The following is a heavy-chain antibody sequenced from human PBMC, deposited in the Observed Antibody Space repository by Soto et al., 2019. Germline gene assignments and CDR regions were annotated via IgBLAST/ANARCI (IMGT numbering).Heavy chain of an antibody. Sequence: GGSLRLSCAASGFTFSSYSMNWVRQAPGKGLEWVSSISSSSSYIYYADSVKGRFTISRDNAKNSLYLQMNSLRAEDTAVYYCARDPVGVVIRFDYWGQGTLVTVSS. J-gene: IGHJ4*02. CDR1: GFTFSSYS. CDR3: ARDPVGVVIRFDY. D-gene: IGHD3-3*01. CDR2: ISSSSSYI. V-gene: IGHV3-21*01.